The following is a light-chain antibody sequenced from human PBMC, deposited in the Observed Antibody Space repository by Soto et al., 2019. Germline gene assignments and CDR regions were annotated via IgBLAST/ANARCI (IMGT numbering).Light chain of an antibody. CDR2: GVN. CDR3: SSYTTSYFYV. V-gene: IGLV2-14*01. Sequence: QSVLTQPASVSGSPGQSITISCTGSGRDIGAYDYVSWYQQHPGKAPKLLIYGVNSRPSGVSYRFSASKSAFTASLTISGLQAEDEAHYYCSSYTTSYFYVFGPGTKVTVL. CDR1: GRDIGAYDY. J-gene: IGLJ1*01.